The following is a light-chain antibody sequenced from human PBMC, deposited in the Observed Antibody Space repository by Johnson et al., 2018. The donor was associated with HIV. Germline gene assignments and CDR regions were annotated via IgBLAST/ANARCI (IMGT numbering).Light chain of an antibody. CDR2: ENT. Sequence: QSVLTQPPSVSAAPGQKVTISCSGSSSNIGNNYVSWYQQLPGTAPKLLIYENTKRPSGIPDRFSGSKSGTSATLAITGLQTGDEADYYCGTWDSSLSADVFGTGTKVTVL. CDR3: GTWDSSLSADV. J-gene: IGLJ1*01. CDR1: SSNIGNNY. V-gene: IGLV1-51*02.